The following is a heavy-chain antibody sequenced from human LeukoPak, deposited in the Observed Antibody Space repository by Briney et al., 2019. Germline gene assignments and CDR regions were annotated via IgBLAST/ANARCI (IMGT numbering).Heavy chain of an antibody. CDR3: SRECGAFCPFGY. D-gene: IGHD1-26*01. J-gene: IGHJ4*02. CDR1: GGSISNTNW. Sequence: PSGPLSLTCDVSGGSISNTNWWSWVRPPPGQGLEWIGEVSLAGQTNYNPSLNGRVTMSLDESNNQLSLKLTSVTAADTAIYYWSRECGAFCPFGYWGQGTLVIVPS. V-gene: IGHV4-4*02. CDR2: VSLAGQT.